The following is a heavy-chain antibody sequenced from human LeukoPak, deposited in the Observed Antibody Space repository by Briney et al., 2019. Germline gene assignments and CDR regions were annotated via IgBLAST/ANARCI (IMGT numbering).Heavy chain of an antibody. CDR3: ATQFSQLGYCSSTSCYTWFDP. CDR1: GYTFTGHY. J-gene: IGHJ5*02. D-gene: IGHD2-2*02. Sequence: ASVKVSCKAPGYTFTGHYIHWVRQAPGQGLEWMGWINPNSGGTNYAQKFQGRVTMTRDTSISTAYMELSRLRSDDTAVYYCATQFSQLGYCSSTSCYTWFDPWGQGTLVTVSS. V-gene: IGHV1-2*02. CDR2: INPNSGGT.